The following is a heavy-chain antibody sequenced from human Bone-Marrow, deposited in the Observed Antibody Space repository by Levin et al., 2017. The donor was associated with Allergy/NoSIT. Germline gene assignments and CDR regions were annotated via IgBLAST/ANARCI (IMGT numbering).Heavy chain of an antibody. CDR2: ISSSSSYI. D-gene: IGHD5-12*01. Sequence: GESLKISCAASGFTFSSYSMNWVRQAPGKGLEWVSSISSSSSYIYYADSVKGRFTISRDNAKNSLYLQMNSLRAEDTAVYYCAREYSGYDLAWFDPWGQGTLVTVSS. V-gene: IGHV3-21*01. CDR3: AREYSGYDLAWFDP. CDR1: GFTFSSYS. J-gene: IGHJ5*02.